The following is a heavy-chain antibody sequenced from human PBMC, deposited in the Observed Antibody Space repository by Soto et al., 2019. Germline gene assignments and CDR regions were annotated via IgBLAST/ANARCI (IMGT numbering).Heavy chain of an antibody. CDR2: INHSGSS. D-gene: IGHD3-3*01. V-gene: IGHV4-34*01. CDR3: AGGRSITILGNWFDP. CDR1: GGSFSGYY. J-gene: IGHJ5*02. Sequence: SETLSLTCAVYGGSFSGYYWSWIRQPPGKGLEWIGGINHSGSSNYNPSLESRVTISVDTSKNQFSLKLSSVTAADTAVYYCAGGRSITILGNWFDPWGQGTLVT.